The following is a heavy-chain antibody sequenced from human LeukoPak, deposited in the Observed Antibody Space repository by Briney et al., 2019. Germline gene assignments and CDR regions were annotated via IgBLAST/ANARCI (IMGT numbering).Heavy chain of an antibody. CDR1: GFTFSNAR. CDR2: IKSTIDGGTT. CDR3: TTPPRY. Sequence: PGGSLRLSCPASGFTFSNARMSWVRQAPGKGLEWVGRIKSTIDGGTTDYAAPVKGRFTMSRDDSKNTLYLEMNSLKTEDTAVYYCTTPPRYWGQGTLVTVSS. J-gene: IGHJ4*02. V-gene: IGHV3-15*01.